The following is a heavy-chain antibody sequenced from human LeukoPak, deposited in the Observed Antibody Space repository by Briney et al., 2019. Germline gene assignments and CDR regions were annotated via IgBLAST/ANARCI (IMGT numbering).Heavy chain of an antibody. CDR1: GGSLTTHW. CDR3: ARGRVYFRDLTSLRGVIPFDS. CDR2: INHSGHT. Sequence: PSETLSLTCAVYGGSLTTHWWTWIRQSAGRRLEWVGEINHSGHTNYNPSFESRLTVSIDKSKNQFSLRLSSVTAADTAIYYCARGRVYFRDLTSLRGVIPFDSWGQGTPVIVSS. D-gene: IGHD3-10*01. V-gene: IGHV4-34*01. J-gene: IGHJ4*02.